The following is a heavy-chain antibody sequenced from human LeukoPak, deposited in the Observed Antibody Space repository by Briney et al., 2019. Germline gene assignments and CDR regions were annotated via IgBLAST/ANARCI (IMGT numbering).Heavy chain of an antibody. CDR3: ARGRGHIDH. CDR1: GDTVSSSY. CDR2: ISYTGSL. Sequence: SSETLSLTCTVSGDTVSSSYWSWFRQPPGKGLEWIGYISYTGSLKYNPSLKSRLTISVDTSKNQFSLKLHSVTAADTAVYYCARGRGHIDHWGQGTLVTVSS. D-gene: IGHD3-10*01. J-gene: IGHJ4*02. V-gene: IGHV4-59*02.